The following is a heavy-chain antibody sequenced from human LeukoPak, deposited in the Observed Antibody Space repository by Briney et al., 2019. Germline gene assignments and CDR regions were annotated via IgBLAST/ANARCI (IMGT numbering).Heavy chain of an antibody. CDR3: ATLPWCSGGSCYSHDC. J-gene: IGHJ4*02. D-gene: IGHD2-15*01. CDR2: IYYSGST. Sequence: SETLSLTCTVSGGSMSSYYWSWIRQPPGKGLEWIGYIYYSGSTNYNPSLKSRVTISVDTSKNQFSLKLSSVTAADTAVYYCATLPWCSGGSCYSHDCWGQGTLVTVSS. V-gene: IGHV4-59*08. CDR1: GGSMSSYY.